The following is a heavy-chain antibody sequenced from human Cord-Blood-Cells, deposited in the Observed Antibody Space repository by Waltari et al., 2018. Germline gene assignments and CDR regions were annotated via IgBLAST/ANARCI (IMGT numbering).Heavy chain of an antibody. CDR3: ATKTYGATTGVVIDY. D-gene: IGHD1-26*01. V-gene: IGHV1-24*01. CDR1: GYTLTEFS. J-gene: IGHJ4*02. Sequence: QAQLVKSGADGKKPGALVKVSCKASGYTLTEFSMPCVRQAPGKGLEWMGGFDPEDGETIYAQKFQGRVTMTEDTSTDTAYMELSSLRSEDTAVYYCATKTYGATTGVVIDYWGQGTLVTVSS. CDR2: FDPEDGET.